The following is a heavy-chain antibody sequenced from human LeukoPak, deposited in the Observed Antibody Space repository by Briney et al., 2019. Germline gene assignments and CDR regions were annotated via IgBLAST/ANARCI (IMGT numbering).Heavy chain of an antibody. V-gene: IGHV4-39*07. CDR1: GGSISSSSYY. D-gene: IGHD4-17*01. J-gene: IGHJ4*02. Sequence: PSETLSLTCTVSGGSISSSSYYWGWIRQPPGKGLEWIGNIYYSGSTYYNPSLKSRVTISVDTSKNQFSLKLSSVTAADTAVYYCARVATTVTLFDYWGQGTLVTVSS. CDR2: IYYSGST. CDR3: ARVATTVTLFDY.